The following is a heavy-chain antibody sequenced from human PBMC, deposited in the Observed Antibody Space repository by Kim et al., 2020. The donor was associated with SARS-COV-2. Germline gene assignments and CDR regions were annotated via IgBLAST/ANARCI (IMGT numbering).Heavy chain of an antibody. D-gene: IGHD3-10*01. CDR1: GFTFDDYA. CDR3: AKSGSGSSYYFDY. CDR2: ISWNSGSI. Sequence: GGSLRLSCAASGFTFDDYAMHWVRQAPGKGLEWVSGISWNSGSIGYADSVKGRFTISRDNAKNSLYLQMNSLRAEDTALYYCAKSGSGSSYYFDYWGQGT. V-gene: IGHV3-9*01. J-gene: IGHJ4*02.